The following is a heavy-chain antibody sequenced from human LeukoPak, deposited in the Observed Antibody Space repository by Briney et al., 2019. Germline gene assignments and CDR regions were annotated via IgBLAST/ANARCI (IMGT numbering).Heavy chain of an antibody. Sequence: ASVKVSCKASGYTFTGYYMHWVRQAPGQGLEWMGMINPSGGRTTYAKKFQGRVTMTRDTSTNTVYTELSSLRSDDTAVYYCARDYYGGHNLYNFDLWGQGTRVIVSS. D-gene: IGHD3-10*01. CDR3: ARDYYGGHNLYNFDL. V-gene: IGHV1-46*01. J-gene: IGHJ4*02. CDR1: GYTFTGYY. CDR2: INPSGGRT.